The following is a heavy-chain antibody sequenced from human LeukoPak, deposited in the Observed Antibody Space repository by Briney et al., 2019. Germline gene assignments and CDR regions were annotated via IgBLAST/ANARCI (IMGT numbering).Heavy chain of an antibody. J-gene: IGHJ4*02. D-gene: IGHD7-27*01. CDR2: IHKDGSGT. V-gene: IGHV3-74*01. Sequence: GGSLRPSCAASGFPFVKSWMHWVRQAPGKGLVWVSRIHKDGSGTTYADSVKGRFTISRDNAKNTLFLQMNSLRAEDTATYYCVKDQNYQLGLWGQGTLVTVSS. CDR1: GFPFVKSW. CDR3: VKDQNYQLGL.